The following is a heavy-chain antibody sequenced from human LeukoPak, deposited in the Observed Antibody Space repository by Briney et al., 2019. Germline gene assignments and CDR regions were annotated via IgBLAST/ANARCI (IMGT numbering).Heavy chain of an antibody. J-gene: IGHJ3*02. CDR1: GFTFSSYG. Sequence: GGSLRLSCAASGFTFSSYGMHWVRQAPGKGLEWEAVISYDGSNKYYADSVKGRFTISRDNSKNTLYLQMNSLRAEDTAVYYCAKDGIFDAFDIWGQGTMVTVSS. CDR2: ISYDGSNK. D-gene: IGHD2-15*01. V-gene: IGHV3-30*18. CDR3: AKDGIFDAFDI.